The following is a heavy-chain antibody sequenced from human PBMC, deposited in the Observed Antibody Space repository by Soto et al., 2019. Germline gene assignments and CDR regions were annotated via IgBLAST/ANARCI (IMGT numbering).Heavy chain of an antibody. CDR2: IYYSGST. J-gene: IGHJ4*02. Sequence: SETLSLTCTVSGGSISSYYWSWIRQPPGKGLEWIGYIYYSGSTNYNPSLKRRATISVDTSKNQFSLKLSSVTAADTAVYYCARVPLTYYYDSSGYGPGGFDYWGQGTLVTVSS. V-gene: IGHV4-59*01. D-gene: IGHD3-22*01. CDR3: ARVPLTYYYDSSGYGPGGFDY. CDR1: GGSISSYY.